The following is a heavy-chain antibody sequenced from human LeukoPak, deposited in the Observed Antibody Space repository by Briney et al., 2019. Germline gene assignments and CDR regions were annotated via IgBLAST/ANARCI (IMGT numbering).Heavy chain of an antibody. CDR3: ARAPGSTGYY. V-gene: IGHV3-30*04. Sequence: GRSLRLSCAASGFTFSSYAMHWVRQAPGKGLEWVAVISYDGSNKYYPDSVKGRLTTSRDNSKNTLYLQMNSLRAEDTAVYYCARAPGSTGYYWGQGTLVPVSS. CDR2: ISYDGSNK. J-gene: IGHJ4*02. D-gene: IGHD4-17*01. CDR1: GFTFSSYA.